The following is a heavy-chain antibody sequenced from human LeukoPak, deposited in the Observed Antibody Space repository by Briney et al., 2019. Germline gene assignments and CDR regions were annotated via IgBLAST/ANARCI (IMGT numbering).Heavy chain of an antibody. CDR1: DNSISSGDHY. CDR2: IYYSGST. V-gene: IGHV4-30-4*08. Sequence: PSETLSLTCTVSDNSISSGDHYWSWIRQPPGKGLEWIGYIYYSGSTYYNPSLKSRVTISVDTSKNQFSLKLSSVTAADTAVYYCARGDILSGYYMDVWGKETTVTVSS. CDR3: ARGDILSGYYMDV. J-gene: IGHJ6*03. D-gene: IGHD3-9*01.